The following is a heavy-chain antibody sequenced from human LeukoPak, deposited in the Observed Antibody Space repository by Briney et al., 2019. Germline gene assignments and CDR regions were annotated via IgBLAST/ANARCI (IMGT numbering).Heavy chain of an antibody. CDR2: IKHDGSEK. Sequence: GGSPRLSCVASGLTFSSYWMAWVRQAPGKGLEWVANIKHDGSEKNYVESVKGRFTISRDNAKNSVYLQMNTLRAEDTAVYYCARDVTGSLDYWGQGTLVTVSS. J-gene: IGHJ4*02. D-gene: IGHD3-9*01. CDR3: ARDVTGSLDY. V-gene: IGHV3-7*01. CDR1: GLTFSSYW.